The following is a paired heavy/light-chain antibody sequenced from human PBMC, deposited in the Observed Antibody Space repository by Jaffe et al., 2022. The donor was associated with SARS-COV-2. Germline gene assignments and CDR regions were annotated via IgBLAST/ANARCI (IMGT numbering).Light chain of an antibody. CDR3: QQANSFPWT. CDR2: AAS. Sequence: DIQMTQSPSSVSASVGDRVTITCRASQGISSLLAWYQQKAGIAPKLLISAASSLQSGVPSRFSGSGSGTDFTLTISSLQPEDFATYYCQQANSFPWTFGQGTKVEIK. CDR1: QGISSL. J-gene: IGKJ1*01. V-gene: IGKV1-12*01.
Heavy chain of an antibody. CDR1: GFTFSTYS. V-gene: IGHV3-30*04. CDR3: ARDLGNGDSAIGY. D-gene: IGHD2-21*01. Sequence: QVHLVESGGGVVQPGTSLRVSCAASGFTFSTYSMHWVRQAPGKGLEWVAVISYDGTNKYYADSVKGRLTISRDNSQNTLYLQMNRLRAEDTAVYYCARDLGNGDSAIGYWGRGTLVTVSS. CDR2: ISYDGTNK. J-gene: IGHJ4*02.